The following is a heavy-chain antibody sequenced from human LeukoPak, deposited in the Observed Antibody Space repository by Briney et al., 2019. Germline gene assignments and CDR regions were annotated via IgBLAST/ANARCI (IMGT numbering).Heavy chain of an antibody. D-gene: IGHD5-12*01. CDR2: ISGSGTST. CDR1: GFTFSNYA. CDR3: AKVPTIRGENWFDP. J-gene: IGHJ5*02. Sequence: GGSLRLSCAVSGFTFSNYAMSWVRQAPGKGLEWVSSISGSGTSTYYADSVKGRFTISRDNSKNTLYLQMNSLRAEDTAIYYCAKVPTIRGENWFDPWGQGTLVTVSS. V-gene: IGHV3-23*01.